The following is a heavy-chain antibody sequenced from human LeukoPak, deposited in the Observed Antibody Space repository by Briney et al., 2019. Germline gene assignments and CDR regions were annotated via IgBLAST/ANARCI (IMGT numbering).Heavy chain of an antibody. CDR1: GGSISSHY. V-gene: IGHV4-59*11. Sequence: SETLSLTCTVSGGSISSHYWSWIRQPPGKGLEWIGYIYYSGSTNYNPSLKSRVTISVDTSKNQFSLKLSSVTAADTAVYYCARDFRPFREKYYYYYYMDVWGKGTTVTVSS. CDR3: ARDFRPFREKYYYYYYMDV. J-gene: IGHJ6*03. D-gene: IGHD2/OR15-2a*01. CDR2: IYYSGST.